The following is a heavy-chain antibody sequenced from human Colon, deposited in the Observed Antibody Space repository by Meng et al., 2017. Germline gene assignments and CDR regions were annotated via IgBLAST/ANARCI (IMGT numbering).Heavy chain of an antibody. V-gene: IGHV3-23*01. CDR2: ISGIGATR. Sequence: EVQLLESGGVLVQPGVSLRLSCAASGFTFSRYAMSRVRQAPGKGLEWVSAISGIGATRNYADSVKGRFTISRDNSKNTLYLQMNSLRAEDTAVYYCATEEDSGSYGFDSWGQGTLVTVSS. J-gene: IGHJ4*02. D-gene: IGHD1-26*01. CDR1: GFTFSRYA. CDR3: ATEEDSGSYGFDS.